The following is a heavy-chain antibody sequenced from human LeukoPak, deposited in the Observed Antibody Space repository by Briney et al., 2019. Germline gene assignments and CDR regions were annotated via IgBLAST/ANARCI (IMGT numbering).Heavy chain of an antibody. D-gene: IGHD2-2*01. CDR1: GGSISSGGYY. Sequence: SENLSLTCTVSGGSISSGGYYWSWIRQHPGKGLEWIGYIYYSGSTYYNPSLKSRVTISVDTSKNQFSLKLSSVTAADTAVYYCARQYCSSTSCYGDYWGQGTLVTVSS. CDR2: IYYSGST. V-gene: IGHV4-31*03. J-gene: IGHJ4*02. CDR3: ARQYCSSTSCYGDY.